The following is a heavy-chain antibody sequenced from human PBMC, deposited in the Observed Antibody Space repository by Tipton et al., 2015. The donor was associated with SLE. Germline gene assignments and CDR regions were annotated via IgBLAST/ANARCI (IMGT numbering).Heavy chain of an antibody. CDR1: GFIVSSNF. V-gene: IGHV4-34*01. J-gene: IGHJ6*03. CDR3: ARQPVYYYYYMDV. Sequence: LRLSCAASGFIVSSNFMSWVRQAPGKGLEWIGEINHSGSTNYNPSLKSRVTISVDTSKNQFSLKLSSVTAADTAVYYCARQPVYYYYYMDVWGKGTTVTVSS. CDR2: INHSGST.